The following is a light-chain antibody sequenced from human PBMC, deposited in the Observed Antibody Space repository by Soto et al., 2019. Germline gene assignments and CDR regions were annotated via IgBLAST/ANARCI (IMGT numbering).Light chain of an antibody. Sequence: QSGLTQPASVSGSPGQSITISCTGTSNDVGGYNYVSWYQQHPGKAPKLVIYEVSHRPSGISDRFSGSKSGNTASLTISGLQVEDEADYYCSSYATSSPYVFGPGTKLTVL. CDR3: SSYATSSPYV. CDR2: EVS. V-gene: IGLV2-14*01. CDR1: SNDVGGYNY. J-gene: IGLJ1*01.